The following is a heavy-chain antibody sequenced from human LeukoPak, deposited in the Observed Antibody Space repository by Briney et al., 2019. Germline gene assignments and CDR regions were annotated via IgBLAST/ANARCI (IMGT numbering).Heavy chain of an antibody. D-gene: IGHD3-22*01. V-gene: IGHV1-18*01. Sequence: ASVKVSCKASGYTFTSYGISWVRQAPGQGLEWMGWISAYNGNTNYAQKLQGRVTMTTDTSTSTAYMELRSLRSDDTAVYYCARQEYYYDSSGYSTAFDYWGQGTLVTVSS. CDR2: ISAYNGNT. CDR1: GYTFTSYG. J-gene: IGHJ4*02. CDR3: ARQEYYYDSSGYSTAFDY.